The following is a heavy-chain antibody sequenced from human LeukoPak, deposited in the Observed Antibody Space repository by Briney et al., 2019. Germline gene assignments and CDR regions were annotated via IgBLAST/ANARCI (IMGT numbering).Heavy chain of an antibody. CDR1: GFTFDDYT. V-gene: IGHV3-43*01. Sequence: PGGSLRLSCAASGFTFDDYTMHWVRQAPGKGLEWVSLISWDGGSTYYADSVKGRFTISRDNSKNSLYLQMNSLRTEDTALYYCAKETDALYYFDYWGQGTLVTVSS. CDR2: ISWDGGST. J-gene: IGHJ4*02. CDR3: AKETDALYYFDY.